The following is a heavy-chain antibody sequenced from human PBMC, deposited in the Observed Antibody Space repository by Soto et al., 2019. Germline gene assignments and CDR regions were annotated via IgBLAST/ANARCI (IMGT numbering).Heavy chain of an antibody. CDR1: GFIFSSYA. D-gene: IGHD3-3*01. Sequence: VQLLESGGGLVQPGGSLRLSCAASGFIFSSYAMSWVRQAPGKGLEWVSTISGSGGSTYYADSVKGRFTISRDNSKNTLSLQMNSLRAEDTAVYYCAKDRDHDFWSGYYTFGYWGQGTLVTVSS. CDR2: ISGSGGST. CDR3: AKDRDHDFWSGYYTFGY. V-gene: IGHV3-23*01. J-gene: IGHJ4*02.